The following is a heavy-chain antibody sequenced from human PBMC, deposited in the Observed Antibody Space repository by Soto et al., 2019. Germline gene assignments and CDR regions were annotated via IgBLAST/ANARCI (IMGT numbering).Heavy chain of an antibody. D-gene: IGHD7-27*01. Sequence: QVQLVQSGAEVKKPGASVKVSCKASGYTFTNYDITWVRQATGQGLEWVGWMNPNTGNTGYAQNFQGRVTMTGNTSINTAYMELSSLRSEDTAVCYCVRRGNWAIWGQGTLVTVSS. V-gene: IGHV1-8*01. CDR2: MNPNTGNT. CDR1: GYTFTNYD. CDR3: VRRGNWAI. J-gene: IGHJ4*02.